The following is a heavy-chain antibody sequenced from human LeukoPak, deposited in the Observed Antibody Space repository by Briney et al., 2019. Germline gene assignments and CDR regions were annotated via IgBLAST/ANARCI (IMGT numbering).Heavy chain of an antibody. CDR2: IIPIFGTA. J-gene: IGHJ5*02. CDR1: GGTFSSYA. V-gene: IGHV1-69*05. Sequence: GASVKVSCKASGGTFSSYAISWVRQAPGQGLEWMGGIIPIFGTANYAQKFQGRVTITTDESTSTAYMELSSLRSEDTAVYYCARDAGMAGRPPGNWFDPWGQGTLVTVST. CDR3: ARDAGMAGRPPGNWFDP. D-gene: IGHD6-6*01.